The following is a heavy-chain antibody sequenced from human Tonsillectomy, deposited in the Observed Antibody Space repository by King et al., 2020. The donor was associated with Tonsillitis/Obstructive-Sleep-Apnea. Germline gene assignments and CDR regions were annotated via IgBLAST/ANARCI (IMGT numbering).Heavy chain of an antibody. J-gene: IGHJ3*02. V-gene: IGHV2-5*02. Sequence: ITLKESGPMLVKPTQTLTLTCTFSGFSLSTGGVGVGWIRQPPGKALDWLALIYWDDDKRYSPSPKSRLTITKDTSKNQVVLTMTNMDPVDTATYFCARGTYDSDAFDIWGQGTMVTVSS. CDR3: ARGTYDSDAFDI. CDR1: GFSLSTGGVG. CDR2: IYWDDDK. D-gene: IGHD3-3*01.